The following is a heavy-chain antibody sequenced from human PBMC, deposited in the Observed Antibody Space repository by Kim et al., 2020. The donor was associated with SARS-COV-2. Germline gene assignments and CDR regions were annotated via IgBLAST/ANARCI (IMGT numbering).Heavy chain of an antibody. CDR3: AKDRAPDGKLVVDY. J-gene: IGHJ4*02. CDR2: IIGSGGST. Sequence: GGSLRLSCEVSGFKISSYTVSWIRQAPGKGLDWVSAIIGSGGSTDYVDSVKGRFAISRDISKNTVYLQMNSLRADDTARYYCAKDRAPDGKLVVDYWGQGTLVTVSS. CDR1: GFKISSYT. V-gene: IGHV3-23*01. D-gene: IGHD2-21*01.